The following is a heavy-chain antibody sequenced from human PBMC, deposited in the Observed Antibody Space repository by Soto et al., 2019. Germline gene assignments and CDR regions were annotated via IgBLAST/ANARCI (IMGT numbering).Heavy chain of an antibody. J-gene: IGHJ4*02. CDR2: ISGSGGST. D-gene: IGHD2-15*01. CDR1: GFTFSSYA. CDR3: ARSVVAAWGAPMYYFDY. Sequence: GGSLRLPCAASGFTFSSYAMSWVRQAPGKGLEWVSAISGSGGSTYYADSVKGRFTISRDNSKNTLYLQMNSLRAEDTAVYYCARSVVAAWGAPMYYFDYWGQGTLVTVSS. V-gene: IGHV3-23*01.